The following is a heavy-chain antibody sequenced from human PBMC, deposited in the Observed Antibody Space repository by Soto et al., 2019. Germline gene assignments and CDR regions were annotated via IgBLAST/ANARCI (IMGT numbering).Heavy chain of an antibody. J-gene: IGHJ3*02. CDR3: AREEILIPDAFDI. V-gene: IGHV3-30-3*01. CDR2: ISYDGSNK. D-gene: IGHD3-10*01. CDR1: GFTFSSYA. Sequence: GGSLRLSCAASGFTFSSYAMHWVRQAPGKGLEWVAVISYDGSNKYYADSVKGRFTISRDNSKNTLYLQMNSLRAEDTAVYYCAREEILIPDAFDIWGQGTMVTVSS.